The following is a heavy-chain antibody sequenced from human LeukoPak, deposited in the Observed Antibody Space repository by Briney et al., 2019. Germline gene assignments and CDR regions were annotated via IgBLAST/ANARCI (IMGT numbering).Heavy chain of an antibody. J-gene: IGHJ4*02. D-gene: IGHD6-19*01. CDR2: INTDGSST. CDR3: AFGTGWFLNY. CDR1: GFTFSSSL. Sequence: GGSLRLSCAASGFTFSSSLIHWVRQGPGKGPVWVSLINTDGSSTNYADSVKGRFTISRDNAKNTLFLHMDSLRAEDTAVYYCAFGTGWFLNYWGQGTLVTVSS. V-gene: IGHV3-74*01.